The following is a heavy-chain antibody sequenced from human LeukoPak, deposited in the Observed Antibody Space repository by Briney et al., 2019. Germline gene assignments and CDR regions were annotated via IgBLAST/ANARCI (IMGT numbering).Heavy chain of an antibody. Sequence: GESLKISCKGSGYTFTTYWIGWVRQMPGKGLEWMRVIYPGDSDTRYSPSFQGQVTISADKSISTAYLQWTSLKASDTAMYYCARSEPRGRSFDIWGQGTMVTVSS. CDR1: GYTFTTYW. D-gene: IGHD1-14*01. CDR3: ARSEPRGRSFDI. J-gene: IGHJ3*02. V-gene: IGHV5-51*01. CDR2: IYPGDSDT.